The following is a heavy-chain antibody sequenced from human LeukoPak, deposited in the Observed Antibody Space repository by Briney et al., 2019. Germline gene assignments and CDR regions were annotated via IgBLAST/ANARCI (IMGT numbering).Heavy chain of an antibody. Sequence: GGSLRLSCAASALTFDDYAMRWVRQAPGGGLGWVSGISCNSGSIGYADSVTGRFTIYRDNAKHHRYLQMNSLRAEDTALYYCAKDMGERRYFDWYSFDYWGQGTLVTVSS. D-gene: IGHD3-9*01. J-gene: IGHJ4*02. V-gene: IGHV3-9*01. CDR2: ISCNSGSI. CDR3: AKDMGERRYFDWYSFDY. CDR1: ALTFDDYA.